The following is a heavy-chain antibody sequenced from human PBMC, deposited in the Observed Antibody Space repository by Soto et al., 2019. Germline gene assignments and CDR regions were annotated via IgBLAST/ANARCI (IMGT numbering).Heavy chain of an antibody. J-gene: IGHJ6*02. CDR2: ISYDGSNK. V-gene: IGHV3-30*18. CDR1: GFTFSSYG. CDR3: AKHLLWFGEFSGMDV. Sequence: QVQLVESEGGVVQPGRSLRLSCAASGFTFSSYGMHWVRQAPGKGLEWVAVISYDGSNKYYADSVKGRFTISRDNSKNTLYLQMNSLRAEHTAVYYCAKHLLWFGEFSGMDVWGQGTTVTVSS. D-gene: IGHD3-10*01.